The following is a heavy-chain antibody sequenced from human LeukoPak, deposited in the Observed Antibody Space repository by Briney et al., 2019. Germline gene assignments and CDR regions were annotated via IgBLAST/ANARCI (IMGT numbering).Heavy chain of an antibody. CDR3: ARSLYYYGPYDY. CDR1: GGSINSYY. V-gene: IGHV4-59*01. CDR2: IYYSGST. J-gene: IGHJ4*02. Sequence: SETLSLTCTVSGGSINSYYWSWIRQPPGKGLEWIGYIYYSGSTDYNPSLKSRVTISVDTSKNQFSLNLNSVTAADTAVYYCARSLYYYGPYDYWGQGALVTVSS. D-gene: IGHD3-10*01.